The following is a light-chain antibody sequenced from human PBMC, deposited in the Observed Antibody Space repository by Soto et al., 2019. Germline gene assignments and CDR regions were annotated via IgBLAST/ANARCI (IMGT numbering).Light chain of an antibody. Sequence: ETLMTQSPATLSVSPGERATLSCRASQGVSSNLAWYQQKPGQAPRLLIYGASTRATGVPARFSGSGSGAEFTPTIGSLQSEDFAVYYCQQYNNWPPWTFGQGTKVEIK. J-gene: IGKJ1*01. V-gene: IGKV3-15*01. CDR2: GAS. CDR1: QGVSSN. CDR3: QQYNNWPPWT.